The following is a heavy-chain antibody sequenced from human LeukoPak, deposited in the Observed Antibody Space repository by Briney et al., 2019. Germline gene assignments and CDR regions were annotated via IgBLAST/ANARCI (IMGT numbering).Heavy chain of an antibody. CDR2: IKQDGSEK. CDR3: ARQSGKEQPNVLRYFDWLYETYYFDY. V-gene: IGHV3-7*05. CDR1: GFTFSSYW. Sequence: PGGSLGLSCAASGFTFSSYWMSWVRQAPGKGLDWVANIKQDGSEKYYVDSVKGRFTISRDNAKNSLYLQMNSLRAEDTAVYYCARQSGKEQPNVLRYFDWLYETYYFDYWGQGTLVTVSS. J-gene: IGHJ4*02. D-gene: IGHD3-9*01.